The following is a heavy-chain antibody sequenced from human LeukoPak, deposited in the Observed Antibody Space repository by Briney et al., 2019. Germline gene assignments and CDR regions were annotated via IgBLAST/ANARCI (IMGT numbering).Heavy chain of an antibody. D-gene: IGHD3-10*01. J-gene: IGHJ3*02. CDR3: ARVYGSGLGDAFDI. CDR2: INWNGGST. CDR1: GFTFDDYG. V-gene: IGHV3-20*04. Sequence: GGSLRLSCAASGFTFDDYGMSWVRQAPGKGLEWVSGINWNGGSTGYADSVKGRFTISRDNAKNSLYLQMNSLRAEDTALYYCARVYGSGLGDAFDIWGQGTMVTVS.